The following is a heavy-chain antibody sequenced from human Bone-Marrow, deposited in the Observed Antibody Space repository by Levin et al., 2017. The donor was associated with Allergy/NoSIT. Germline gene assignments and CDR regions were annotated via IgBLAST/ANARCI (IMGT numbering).Heavy chain of an antibody. CDR2: INPNSGGT. V-gene: IGHV1-2*04. CDR3: AVCGSTSCYYYYGMDV. D-gene: IGHD2-2*01. J-gene: IGHJ6*02. Sequence: ASVKVSCKASGYTFTGYYMHWVRQAPGQGLEWMGWINPNSGGTNYAQKFQGWVTMTRDTSISTAYMELSRLRSDDTAVYYCAVCGSTSCYYYYGMDVWGQGTTVTVSS. CDR1: GYTFTGYY.